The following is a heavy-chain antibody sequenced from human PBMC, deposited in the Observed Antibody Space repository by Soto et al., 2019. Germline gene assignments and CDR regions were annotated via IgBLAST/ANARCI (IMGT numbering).Heavy chain of an antibody. CDR1: GYTFTTYW. CDR2: IDPSDSYT. CDR3: ACPRQDYGHRAYDY. Sequence: CESLKISGEGSGYTFTTYWITWVRQMHGRGLAWTGRIDPSDSYTTYSPSFQGHVTIAADRSPNTAYLERRRLKASDSAISYRACPRQDYGHRAYDYWGRGTLVIVSS. D-gene: IGHD3-10*01. V-gene: IGHV5-10-1*01. J-gene: IGHJ4*02.